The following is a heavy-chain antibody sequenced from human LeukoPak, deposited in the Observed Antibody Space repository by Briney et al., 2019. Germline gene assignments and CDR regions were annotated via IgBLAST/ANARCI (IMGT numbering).Heavy chain of an antibody. J-gene: IGHJ5*02. CDR1: GGSISSYY. V-gene: IGHV4-4*07. CDR3: ATYSNSWSGDWFDP. D-gene: IGHD6-13*01. Sequence: SETLSLTCTVSGGSISSYYWSWIRQPAGKGLEWIGRIYTSGSTNYNPSLKSRVTMSVDTSKNQFSLKLNSVTAADTAVYYCATYSNSWSGDWFDPWGQGTLVTVSS. CDR2: IYTSGST.